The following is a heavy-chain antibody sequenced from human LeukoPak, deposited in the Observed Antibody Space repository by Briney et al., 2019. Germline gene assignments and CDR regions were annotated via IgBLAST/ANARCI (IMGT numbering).Heavy chain of an antibody. V-gene: IGHV4-59*12. J-gene: IGHJ4*02. D-gene: IGHD2-2*01. CDR2: IYYRVTS. CDR3: ARDPLGAYCTRTSCNLWDY. CDR1: GDSISTYY. Sequence: PSETLSLTCTVSGDSISTYYWSWIRQPPGKGLEWIGYIYYRVTSDYNPSLKSRVTMSVDMSTRQISLKLSSVTAADTAVYYCARDPLGAYCTRTSCNLWDYWGQGTLVSVSS.